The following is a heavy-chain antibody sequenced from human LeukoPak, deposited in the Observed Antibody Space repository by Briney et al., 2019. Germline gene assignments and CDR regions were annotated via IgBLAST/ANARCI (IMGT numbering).Heavy chain of an antibody. J-gene: IGHJ4*02. CDR3: ARESPYDSSGYDY. CDR2: IYYSGST. D-gene: IGHD3-22*01. CDR1: GYSITSGYS. V-gene: IGHV4-38-2*02. Sequence: PSETLSLTCGVSGYSITSGYSWAWIRQPPGKGLEWIGNIYYSGSTYYNPSLKSRVTMSVDTSKNQFSLKLSSVTAADTAVYYCARESPYDSSGYDYWGQGTLVTVSS.